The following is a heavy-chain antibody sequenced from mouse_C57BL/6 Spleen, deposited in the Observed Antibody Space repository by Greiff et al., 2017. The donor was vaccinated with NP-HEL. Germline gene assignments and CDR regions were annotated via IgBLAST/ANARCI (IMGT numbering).Heavy chain of an antibody. D-gene: IGHD1-1*01. CDR2: ILPGSGST. CDR1: GYTFTGYW. Sequence: QVQLKESGAELMKPGASVKLSCKATGYTFTGYWIEWVKQRPGHGLEWIGEILPGSGSTNYNKKFKGKATFTADTSSNTAYMQLSSLTTEDSAIYYCARRGALLRVFAWFAYWGQGTLVTVSA. J-gene: IGHJ3*01. CDR3: ARRGALLRVFAWFAY. V-gene: IGHV1-9*01.